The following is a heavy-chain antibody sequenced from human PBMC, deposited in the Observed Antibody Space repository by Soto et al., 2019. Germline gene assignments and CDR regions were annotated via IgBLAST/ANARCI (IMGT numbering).Heavy chain of an antibody. V-gene: IGHV3-11*05. Sequence: QVQLVESGGGLVKPGGSLRLSCAASGFTFSDYYMSWIRQAPGKGLEWVSYISSSSSYTNYADSVKGRFTISRDNAKNSLYLKMSSLRAEDTAVYYCARTQGLGCSGGSCYFDYWGQGTLVTVSS. CDR1: GFTFSDYY. D-gene: IGHD2-15*01. CDR2: ISSSSSYT. J-gene: IGHJ4*02. CDR3: ARTQGLGCSGGSCYFDY.